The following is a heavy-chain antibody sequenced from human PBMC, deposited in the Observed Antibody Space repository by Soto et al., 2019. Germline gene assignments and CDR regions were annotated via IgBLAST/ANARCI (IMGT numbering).Heavy chain of an antibody. V-gene: IGHV4-59*08. CDR1: GGSISNSY. CDR2: IYSSGST. J-gene: IGHJ4*02. D-gene: IGHD5-18*01. CDR3: ARTLYSYGPRFDY. Sequence: SETLSLTCTVSGGSISNSYWSWIRQSPGKGLEWIGYIYSSGSTNYNPSLKSRVTISVDTSKNQFSLKLSSLIAADTAVYYCARTLYSYGPRFDYWGQGTLVTVSS.